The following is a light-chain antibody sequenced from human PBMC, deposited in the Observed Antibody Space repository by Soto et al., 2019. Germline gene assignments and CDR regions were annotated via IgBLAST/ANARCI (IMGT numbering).Light chain of an antibody. J-gene: IGKJ1*01. CDR1: QSVSSN. Sequence: EIVLTQSPGTLSLSPGERATLYCRASQSVSSNLAWYQQKPGQAPRLLIYGASTRATGIPARFSGSGSGTDFTLTISRLEPEDFAVYYCQQYGSSPETFGQGTKVDIK. CDR2: GAS. V-gene: IGKV3-20*01. CDR3: QQYGSSPET.